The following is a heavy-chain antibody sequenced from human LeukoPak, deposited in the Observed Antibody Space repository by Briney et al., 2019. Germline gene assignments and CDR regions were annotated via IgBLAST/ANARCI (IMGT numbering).Heavy chain of an antibody. Sequence: GASVKVSCKASGGTFSSYAISWVRQAPGQGLEWMGRIIPIFGIANYAQKFQGRVTITADKSTSTAYMELSSLRSEDTAVYYCARGYGDYGMDVWGQGTTVTVCS. CDR2: IIPIFGIA. D-gene: IGHD4-17*01. CDR1: GGTFSSYA. J-gene: IGHJ6*02. V-gene: IGHV1-69*04. CDR3: ARGYGDYGMDV.